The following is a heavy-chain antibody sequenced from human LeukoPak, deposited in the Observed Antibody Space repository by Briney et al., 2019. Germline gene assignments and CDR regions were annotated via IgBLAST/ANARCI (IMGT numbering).Heavy chain of an antibody. D-gene: IGHD1-1*01. Sequence: GGSLRLSCAASGFTFSSYWMSWVRQAPGKGLEWVAHIRQDGSDKNYVDSVKGRFTISRDNPKNSVYLQMSSLRDEDTAVYYCVVTTRSRVFDYWVQGTLVTVSS. CDR3: VVTTRSRVFDY. CDR1: GFTFSSYW. V-gene: IGHV3-7*01. J-gene: IGHJ4*02. CDR2: IRQDGSDK.